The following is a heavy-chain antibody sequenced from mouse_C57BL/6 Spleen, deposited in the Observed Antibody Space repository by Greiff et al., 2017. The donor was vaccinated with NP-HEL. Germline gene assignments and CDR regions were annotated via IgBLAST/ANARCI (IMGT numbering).Heavy chain of an antibody. CDR2: IYPSDSET. CDR3: ASVSTVVGNWYFDV. CDR1: GYTFTSYW. Sequence: QVQLQQPGAELVRPGSSVKLSCKASGYTFTSYWMHWVKQRPGQGLEWIGNIYPSDSETYYNQKFKDKATLTVDNSSSTAYLQLSSLTSEDSAVFFCASVSTVVGNWYFDVWGTGTTVTVSS. V-gene: IGHV1-61*01. D-gene: IGHD1-1*01. J-gene: IGHJ1*03.